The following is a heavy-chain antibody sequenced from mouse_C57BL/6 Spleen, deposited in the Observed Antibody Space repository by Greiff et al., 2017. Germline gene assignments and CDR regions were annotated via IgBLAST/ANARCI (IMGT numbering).Heavy chain of an antibody. J-gene: IGHJ2*01. D-gene: IGHD2-2*01. V-gene: IGHV3-6*01. CDR2: ISYDGSN. Sequence: EVKLQESGPGLVKPSQSLSLTCSVTGYSITSGYYWNWIRQFPGNKLEWMGYISYDGSNNYNPSLKNRISITRDTSKNQFFLKLNSVTTEDTATYYCASYYGYGDFDYWGQGTTLTVSS. CDR1: GYSITSGYY. CDR3: ASYYGYGDFDY.